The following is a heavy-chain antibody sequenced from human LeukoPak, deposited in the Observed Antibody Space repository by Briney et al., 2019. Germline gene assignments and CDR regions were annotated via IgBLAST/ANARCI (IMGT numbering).Heavy chain of an antibody. Sequence: SETLSLTCTVSGYSINSAYYWGWIRQPPGKGLEWIGSIYHSGSPDYNPSLKSRVTISVDTSKNQFSLKLSSVTAADTAVYYCAREFDSSGYYLYAIDYWGQGTLVTVSS. D-gene: IGHD3-22*01. CDR1: GYSINSAYY. CDR2: IYHSGSP. CDR3: AREFDSSGYYLYAIDY. V-gene: IGHV4-38-2*02. J-gene: IGHJ4*02.